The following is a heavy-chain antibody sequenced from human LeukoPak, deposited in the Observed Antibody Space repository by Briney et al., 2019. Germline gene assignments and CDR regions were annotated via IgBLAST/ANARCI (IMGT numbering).Heavy chain of an antibody. CDR1: GYTFTGYY. D-gene: IGHD3-10*01. V-gene: IGHV1-2*02. Sequence: ASVKVSCKASGYTFTGYYMHWVRQAPGQGLEWMGRINPNSGGTNYAQKFQGRVTMTRDTSISTAYMELSRLRSDDTAVYYCARMWFGESASHFDYWGQGTLVTVSS. CDR3: ARMWFGESASHFDY. J-gene: IGHJ4*02. CDR2: INPNSGGT.